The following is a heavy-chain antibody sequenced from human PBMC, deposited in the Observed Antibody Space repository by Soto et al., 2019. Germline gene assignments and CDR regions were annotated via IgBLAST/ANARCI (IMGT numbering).Heavy chain of an antibody. D-gene: IGHD2-15*01. CDR1: GFTFSSHA. V-gene: IGHV3-23*01. J-gene: IGHJ4*02. Sequence: GGSLRLSCAASGFTFSSHAMSWVRQAPGKGLEWVSTISNGGGIKYNADSVKGRFTISRDNSENTVYLEMNSLRDDDTAVYYCAKAQAGYCSGGSCYTGSDYWGQGTLVTVSS. CDR2: ISNGGGIK. CDR3: AKAQAGYCSGGSCYTGSDY.